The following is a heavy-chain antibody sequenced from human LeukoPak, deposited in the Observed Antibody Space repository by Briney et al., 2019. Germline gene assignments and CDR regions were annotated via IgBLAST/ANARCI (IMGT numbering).Heavy chain of an antibody. D-gene: IGHD3-22*01. J-gene: IGHJ4*02. V-gene: IGHV4-59*01. CDR1: GGSISSYY. Sequence: SETLSLTCTVSGGSISSYYWSWIRQPPGKGLEWIGYIYYSGSTHYNPSLKSRVTISVDTSKNQFSLKLSSVTAADTAVYYCARVDPYYYDSSGASGYYFDYWGQGTLVTVSS. CDR2: IYYSGST. CDR3: ARVDPYYYDSSGASGYYFDY.